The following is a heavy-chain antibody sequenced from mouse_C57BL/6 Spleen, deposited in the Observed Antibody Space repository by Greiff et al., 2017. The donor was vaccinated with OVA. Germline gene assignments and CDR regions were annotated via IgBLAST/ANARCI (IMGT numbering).Heavy chain of an antibody. Sequence: QVQLQQPGAELVKPGASVKLSCKASGYTFTSYWMHWVKQRPGRGLEWIGRIDPYSGGTKYTEKFKSKATLTVDKPSSTAYMQLSSLTSEDAAVYYCARWGDEIAYWGQGTLVTVAA. D-gene: IGHD3-3*01. J-gene: IGHJ3*01. CDR3: ARWGDEIAY. CDR1: GYTFTSYW. V-gene: IGHV1-72*01. CDR2: IDPYSGGT.